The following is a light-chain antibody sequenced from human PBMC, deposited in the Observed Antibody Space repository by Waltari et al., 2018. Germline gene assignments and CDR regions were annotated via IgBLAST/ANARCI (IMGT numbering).Light chain of an antibody. CDR3: LQRSLWPWT. CDR2: DAS. Sequence: IVLTQSPATLSLSPGERATLSCRASQTVSTYLAGFQQKPGQGPRLLIYDASNRAPGIPARFSGSGSGTDFSLTISSLEPEDFAVYYCLQRSLWPWTFGQGTKVAVK. V-gene: IGKV3-11*01. CDR1: QTVSTY. J-gene: IGKJ1*01.